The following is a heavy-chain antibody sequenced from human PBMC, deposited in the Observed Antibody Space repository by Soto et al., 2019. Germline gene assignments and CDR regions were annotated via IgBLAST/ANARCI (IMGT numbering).Heavy chain of an antibody. Sequence: SETLSLTCTVSGGSVSSGSYYWSWIRQPPGKGLEWIGYIYYSGSTNYNPSLKSRVTISVDTSKNQFSLKLSSVTAADPAVYYCARDRVGYCSSTSCSLDVWGQGTTVTVSS. V-gene: IGHV4-61*01. J-gene: IGHJ6*02. CDR3: ARDRVGYCSSTSCSLDV. CDR2: IYYSGST. D-gene: IGHD2-2*01. CDR1: GGSVSSGSYY.